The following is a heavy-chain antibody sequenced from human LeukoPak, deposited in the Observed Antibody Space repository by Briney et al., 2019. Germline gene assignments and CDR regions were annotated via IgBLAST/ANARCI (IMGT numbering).Heavy chain of an antibody. CDR3: ARGPGYDILTGYYTWYFDY. CDR1: GGSFSGYY. CDR2: INHSGST. J-gene: IGHJ4*02. Sequence: KPSETLSLTCAVYGGSFSGYYWSWIRQPPGKGLEWIGEINHSGSTNYNPSLKSRVTISVDTSKNQFSLKLSSVTAADTAVYYCARGPGYDILTGYYTWYFDYWGQGTLVTVSS. D-gene: IGHD3-9*01. V-gene: IGHV4-34*09.